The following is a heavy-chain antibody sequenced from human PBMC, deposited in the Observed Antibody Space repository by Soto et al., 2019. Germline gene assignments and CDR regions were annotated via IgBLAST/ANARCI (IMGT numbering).Heavy chain of an antibody. D-gene: IGHD3-10*01. CDR2: IYSGGST. CDR1: GFTVSSNY. V-gene: IGHV3-53*04. CDR3: ARDLGYGSGPGGSDP. Sequence: EVQLVESGGGLVQPGGSLRLSCAASGFTVSSNYMSWVRQAPGKGLEWVSVIYSGGSTYYADSVKGRFTISRHNSKNTLYLQMNSLRAEDTAVYYCARDLGYGSGPGGSDPWGQGTLVTVSS. J-gene: IGHJ5*02.